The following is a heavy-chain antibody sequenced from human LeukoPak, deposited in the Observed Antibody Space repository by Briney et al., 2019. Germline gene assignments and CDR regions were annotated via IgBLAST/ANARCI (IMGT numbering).Heavy chain of an antibody. Sequence: PGGSLRLSCAASGFTFSSYEMNWVRQAPGKGLEWVSYIGNSGSTTHYADSVKGRFTTTRDNAKNSLYLQMNSLRADDTAVYYCARETRTGGADQRPWWFDPWGQGTLVTVSS. CDR2: IGNSGSTT. V-gene: IGHV3-48*03. J-gene: IGHJ5*02. CDR1: GFTFSSYE. CDR3: ARETRTGGADQRPWWFDP. D-gene: IGHD2-2*01.